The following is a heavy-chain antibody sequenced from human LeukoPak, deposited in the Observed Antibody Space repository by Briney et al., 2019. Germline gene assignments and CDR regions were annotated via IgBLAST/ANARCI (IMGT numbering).Heavy chain of an antibody. CDR2: ITVCEGST. V-gene: IGHV3-23*01. J-gene: IGHJ3*02. D-gene: IGHD3-22*01. CDR1: GFTFSSYA. CDR3: AKDLEVGYYDSSGYRHSSRVFDI. Sequence: PGGSLRPFCAASGFTFSSYAMSWVPQAPGKGREGVSAITVCEGSTYYADSVKGRFTISRDNSETTLYLQMNSLRAEDTAVYYCAKDLEVGYYDSSGYRHSSRVFDIWGQGKLLSVSS.